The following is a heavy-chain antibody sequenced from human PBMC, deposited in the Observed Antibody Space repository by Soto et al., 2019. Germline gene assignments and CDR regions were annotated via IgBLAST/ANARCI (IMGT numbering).Heavy chain of an antibody. CDR2: VNPGGYST. CDR3: AKDLRAGSGYDFDY. Sequence: EVQLLQSGGGLVQPGGSLRLSCAASGFTFTSYSMTWVRQTPGKGLEWVAAVNPGGYSTYYAYSVKARFTISRDNSNKTLYLQMNSLRAEDTAVYYCAKDLRAGSGYDFDYRDQGTLVTVSS. V-gene: IGHV3-23*01. CDR1: GFTFTSYS. J-gene: IGHJ4*02. D-gene: IGHD5-12*01.